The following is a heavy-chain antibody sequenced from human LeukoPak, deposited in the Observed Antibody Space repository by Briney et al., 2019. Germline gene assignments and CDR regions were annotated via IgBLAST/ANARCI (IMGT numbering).Heavy chain of an antibody. CDR3: ARGEGYSSVDH. V-gene: IGHV4-31*11. CDR1: GGSFSGYY. CDR2: IYYSGST. J-gene: IGHJ4*02. Sequence: SETLSLTCAVYGGSFSGYYWSWIRQHPGKGLEWIGYIYYSGSTYYNPSLKSRVTISVDTSKNQFSLKLSSVTAADTAVYYCARGEGYSSVDHWGQGTLVTVSS. D-gene: IGHD6-25*01.